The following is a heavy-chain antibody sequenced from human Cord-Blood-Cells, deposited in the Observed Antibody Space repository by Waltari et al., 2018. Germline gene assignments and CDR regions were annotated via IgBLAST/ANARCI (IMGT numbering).Heavy chain of an antibody. CDR2: INHSGST. J-gene: IGHJ5*02. CDR1: GGSFSGYY. CDR3: ARGHTMVRGVKGSNWFDP. D-gene: IGHD3-10*01. V-gene: IGHV4-34*01. Sequence: QVQLQQWGAGLLKPSETLSLTCAVYGGSFSGYYWSWIRQPPGKGLEWIGEINHSGSTNSNPSLKSRVTISVDTSKNQFSLKLSSVTAADTAVYYCARGHTMVRGVKGSNWFDPWGQGTLVTVSS.